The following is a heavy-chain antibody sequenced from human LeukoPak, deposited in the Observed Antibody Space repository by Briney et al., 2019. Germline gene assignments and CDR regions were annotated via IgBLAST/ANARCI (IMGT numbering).Heavy chain of an antibody. CDR3: ARVLPYYDILTSAP. D-gene: IGHD3-9*01. V-gene: IGHV1-8*01. Sequence: ASVNVSCKASGYTFTSYDINWVRQSTRQVLEWMGWMNPNSANTGYEQKLPGTVTMPRTTSTSTAYMEPTSLRSEDTAVYYCARVLPYYDILTSAPSGQGTLVTVSS. CDR2: MNPNSANT. CDR1: GYTFTSYD. J-gene: IGHJ5*02.